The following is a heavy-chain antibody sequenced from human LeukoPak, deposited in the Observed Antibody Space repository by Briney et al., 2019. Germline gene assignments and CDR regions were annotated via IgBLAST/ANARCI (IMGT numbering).Heavy chain of an antibody. CDR3: SKGTGSVTLGTYGMDV. D-gene: IGHD1-14*01. CDR1: RHTFTSYD. V-gene: IGHV1-8*01. Sequence: ASVKVSCKASRHTFTSYDINGVRQATGQGLEWMGWMSPNSGNTGYAQKFQGRVTMTWNTSANTAYMELLRLRSDDTAVYYCSKGTGSVTLGTYGMDVWGQGTTVTVSS. J-gene: IGHJ6*02. CDR2: MSPNSGNT.